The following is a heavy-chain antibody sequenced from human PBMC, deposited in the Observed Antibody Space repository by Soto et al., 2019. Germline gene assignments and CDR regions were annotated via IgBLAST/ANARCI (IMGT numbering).Heavy chain of an antibody. CDR1: GYIFNNYG. D-gene: IGHD4-4*01. CDR3: ARDINYNRDY. J-gene: IGHJ4*02. CDR2: IYPKEGRI. V-gene: IGHV1-18*01. Sequence: QVQLVQSESEAQKPGASVKVSCKASGYIFNNYGISWVRQAPGQGLEWMGWIYPKEGRINFGQKFQGRVTLTTDTSTTKAHIELRSLRFDDSAVYFCARDINYNRDYWGQGTLNTVSS.